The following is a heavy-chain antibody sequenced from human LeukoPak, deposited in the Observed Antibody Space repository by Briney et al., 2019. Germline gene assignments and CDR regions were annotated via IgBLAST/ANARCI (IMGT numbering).Heavy chain of an antibody. Sequence: SETLSLTCAVYGGAFSGDYWSWVCETPGKGLERIGEINNSGRTNYNPSLKSGVTISVDTSKTQFSLNLSSVTAADTAVYYCASLVGASRRRVEYGTPFDYWGQGTLVTASS. CDR1: GGAFSGDY. D-gene: IGHD1-26*01. V-gene: IGHV4-34*01. CDR3: ASLVGASRRRVEYGTPFDY. CDR2: INNSGRT. J-gene: IGHJ4*02.